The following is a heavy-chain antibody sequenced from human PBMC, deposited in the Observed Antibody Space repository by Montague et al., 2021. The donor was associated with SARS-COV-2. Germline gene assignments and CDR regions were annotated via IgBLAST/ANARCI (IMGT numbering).Heavy chain of an antibody. Sequence: SETLSLTCNVSGDSISSANYQWAWFRQPPGKGLQWVGSISHSGSAYYNPSLRSRLTISMDMSKRLFSLDVESVAVADTAFYYCARQVGNFWTGFYVDSWGQGTLVTVSS. D-gene: IGHD3/OR15-3a*01. CDR1: GDSISSANYQ. CDR3: ARQVGNFWTGFYVDS. CDR2: ISHSGSA. V-gene: IGHV4-39*01. J-gene: IGHJ4*02.